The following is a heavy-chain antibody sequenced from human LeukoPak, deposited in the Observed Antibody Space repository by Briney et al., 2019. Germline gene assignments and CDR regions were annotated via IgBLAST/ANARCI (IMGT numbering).Heavy chain of an antibody. CDR2: IIPILGIA. J-gene: IGHJ6*02. CDR3: ARDRSARGSGSYYNYGMDV. CDR1: GGTFSSYA. D-gene: IGHD3-10*01. V-gene: IGHV1-69*04. Sequence: SVKVSCEASGGTFSSYAISWVRQAPGQGLEWMGRIIPILGIANYAQKFQGRVTITADKSTSTAYMELSSLRSEDTAVYYRARDRSARGSGSYYNYGMDVWGQGTTVTVSS.